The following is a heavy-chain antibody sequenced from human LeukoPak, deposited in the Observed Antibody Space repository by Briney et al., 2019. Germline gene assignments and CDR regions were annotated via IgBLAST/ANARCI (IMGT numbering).Heavy chain of an antibody. CDR2: IYPGDSDT. Sequence: GESLKISCKGSGYSFTSYWIGWVRQMPGKGLEWMGIIYPGDSDTRYSPSFQGQVTISADKSTSTAYLQWSSLKASDTAMYYCARHLKSTGNWFDPWGQGTLITVSS. CDR3: ARHLKSTGNWFDP. J-gene: IGHJ5*02. D-gene: IGHD3-10*01. V-gene: IGHV5-51*01. CDR1: GYSFTSYW.